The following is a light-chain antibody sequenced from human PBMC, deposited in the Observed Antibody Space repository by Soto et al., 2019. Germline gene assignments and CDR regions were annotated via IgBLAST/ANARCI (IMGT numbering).Light chain of an antibody. V-gene: IGKV2-28*01. CDR2: LGS. Sequence: DIVMTQSPLSLPVTPGEPASISCRSSQSLLHSNGYNYLDWYLQKPGQSPQLLIYLGSNRASEVPDRFSGSGSGTEFTLKISRVEAEDVGVYYCMQALQTSWTFGQGTKVEIK. CDR1: QSLLHSNGYNY. CDR3: MQALQTSWT. J-gene: IGKJ1*01.